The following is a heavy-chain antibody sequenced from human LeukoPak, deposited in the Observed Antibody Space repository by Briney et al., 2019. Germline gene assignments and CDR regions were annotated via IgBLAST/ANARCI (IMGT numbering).Heavy chain of an antibody. V-gene: IGHV3-21*01. CDR1: GFTFSSYS. CDR2: ISSSSSYI. D-gene: IGHD1-26*01. CDR3: ARARVNSGSFRWDY. J-gene: IGHJ4*02. Sequence: GGSLRLSCAASGFTFSSYSMNWVRQAPGKGLEWVSSISSSSSYIYYADSVKGRFTISRDNATNSLYLQMNSLRAEDTAVYYCARARVNSGSFRWDYWGQGTLVTVSS.